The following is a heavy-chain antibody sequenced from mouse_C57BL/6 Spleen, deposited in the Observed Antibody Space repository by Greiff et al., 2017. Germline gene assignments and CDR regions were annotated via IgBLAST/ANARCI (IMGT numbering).Heavy chain of an antibody. CDR3: ARLRGDWYFDV. CDR1: GYTFTSYW. Sequence: VQLQQSGAELAKPGASVKLSCKASGYTFTSYWMTWVKQRPGQGLEWIGYINPSSGYTKYNQKFKDKATLTADKSSSTAYMQLSSLTSEDSAVYYCARLRGDWYFDVWGTGTTVTVSS. V-gene: IGHV1-7*01. CDR2: INPSSGYT. J-gene: IGHJ1*03.